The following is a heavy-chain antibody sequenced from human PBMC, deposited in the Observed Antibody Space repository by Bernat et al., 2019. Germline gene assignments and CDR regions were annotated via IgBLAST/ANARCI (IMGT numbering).Heavy chain of an antibody. Sequence: EVQLVESGGVVVQPGGSLRLSCAASGFTFDDYTMHWVRQAPGKGLEWVSLISWDGGSTYYADSVKGRFTISRDNSKNSQYLQMNSLRTEDTALYYCAKDSRGGLYQYYYYMDVWGKGTTVTVSS. J-gene: IGHJ6*03. CDR1: GFTFDDYT. CDR3: AKDSRGGLYQYYYYMDV. CDR2: ISWDGGST. V-gene: IGHV3-43*01.